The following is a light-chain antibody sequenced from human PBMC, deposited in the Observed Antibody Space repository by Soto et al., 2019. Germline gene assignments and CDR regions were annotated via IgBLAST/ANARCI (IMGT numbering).Light chain of an antibody. J-gene: IGKJ5*01. Sequence: EIVLTQSPATLSLSPGERATLSCRASQSVYSYLAWYQQKPGQAPRLLIYDASNRATGIPARFSGSGSGTDFTLTISSLEPEDLAVYYCQQRTKWPITFGQGTRLEIK. CDR2: DAS. CDR1: QSVYSY. CDR3: QQRTKWPIT. V-gene: IGKV3-11*01.